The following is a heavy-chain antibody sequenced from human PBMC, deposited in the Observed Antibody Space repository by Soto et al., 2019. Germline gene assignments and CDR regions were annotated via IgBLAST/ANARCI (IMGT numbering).Heavy chain of an antibody. J-gene: IGHJ2*01. Sequence: EVQLVESGGGLVQPGRSLRLSCAASGFTFDDYAMHWVRQAPGKGLAWVSGISWNSGSIGYADSVKGRFTISRDNAKNSLYLQMNSLRAEDTALYYCAKGGPWIQLWGGWYFDLWGRGTLVTVSS. V-gene: IGHV3-9*01. CDR2: ISWNSGSI. D-gene: IGHD5-18*01. CDR1: GFTFDDYA. CDR3: AKGGPWIQLWGGWYFDL.